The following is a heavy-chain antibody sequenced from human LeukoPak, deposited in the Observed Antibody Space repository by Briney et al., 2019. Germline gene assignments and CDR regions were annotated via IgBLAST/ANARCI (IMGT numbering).Heavy chain of an antibody. Sequence: PGGSLRLSCAASGFTFRSYAMSSVRQAPGKGLEWVSAISGSGDTTYYADSVKGRFTISRDNSKNTLYLQMNSLRAEDTAVYYCAKAYCGGDCSFDYWGQGTLVTVSS. D-gene: IGHD2-21*01. CDR1: GFTFRSYA. CDR2: ISGSGDTT. CDR3: AKAYCGGDCSFDY. V-gene: IGHV3-23*01. J-gene: IGHJ4*02.